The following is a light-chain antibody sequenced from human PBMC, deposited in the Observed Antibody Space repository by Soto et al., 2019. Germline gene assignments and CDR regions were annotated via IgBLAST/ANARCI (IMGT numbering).Light chain of an antibody. J-gene: IGKJ5*01. CDR1: QSVSSNF. Sequence: EIVLTQSPGTLSLSPGERATLSCRASQSVSSNFLAWFQQQPGQAPRLLVYAASSRVTGIPDRFSGSGSGTDFTLTISRQEPEDFAVYYCQQYGGSPITFGQGTRLEIK. CDR3: QQYGGSPIT. CDR2: AAS. V-gene: IGKV3-20*01.